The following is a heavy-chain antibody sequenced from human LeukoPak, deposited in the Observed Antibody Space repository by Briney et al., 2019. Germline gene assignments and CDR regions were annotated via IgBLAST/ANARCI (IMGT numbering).Heavy chain of an antibody. CDR1: GFTFSNYW. CDR2: IKGDGSHT. V-gene: IGHV3-74*01. Sequence: GGSLRLSCAASGFTFSNYWMHWVRQAPGKGLVWVSRIKGDGSHTIYADSVKGRFTISRDNAKNTLYLQMNSLRAEDTAVYYCAKGQVVVIWYYFDYWGQGTLVTVSS. CDR3: AKGQVVVIWYYFDY. D-gene: IGHD3-22*01. J-gene: IGHJ4*02.